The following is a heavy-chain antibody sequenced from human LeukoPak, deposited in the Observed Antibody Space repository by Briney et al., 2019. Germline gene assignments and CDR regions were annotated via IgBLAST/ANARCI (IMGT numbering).Heavy chain of an antibody. J-gene: IGHJ4*02. CDR2: INSDGSST. V-gene: IGHV3-74*01. Sequence: PGGSLRLSCAASGFTFSSYWMHWVRQAPGKGLVWVSRINSDGSSTNYADSVKGRFTISRDNSKNTLYLQMNSLRAEDTAVYYCAKDHIVVVPAASPPLGYWGQGTLVTVSS. CDR3: AKDHIVVVPAASPPLGY. D-gene: IGHD2-2*01. CDR1: GFTFSSYW.